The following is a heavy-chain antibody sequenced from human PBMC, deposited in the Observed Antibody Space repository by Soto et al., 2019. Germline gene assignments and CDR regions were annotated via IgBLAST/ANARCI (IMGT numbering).Heavy chain of an antibody. Sequence: PSETLSLTCTVSGGSISSYYWSWIRQPPGKGLEWIGYIYYSGSANYNPSLKSRVTISVDTSKNQFSLKLSSVTAADTAVYYCARLAYSSSYFDYWGQGTLVTVS. D-gene: IGHD6-13*01. CDR2: IYYSGSA. V-gene: IGHV4-59*08. CDR3: ARLAYSSSYFDY. CDR1: GGSISSYY. J-gene: IGHJ4*02.